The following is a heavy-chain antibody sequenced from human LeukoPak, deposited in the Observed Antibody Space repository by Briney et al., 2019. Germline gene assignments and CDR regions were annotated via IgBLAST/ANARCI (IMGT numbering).Heavy chain of an antibody. V-gene: IGHV1-2*06. Sequence: ASVKVSCKASGYTFTGYYMHWVRQALGQGLEWMGRINPNSGGTNYAQKFQGRFTMTRDTSISTAYMELSRLRSDDTAVYYCARVWAHYYDSSGYYSLEEDYWGQGTLVTVSS. CDR3: ARVWAHYYDSSGYYSLEEDY. D-gene: IGHD3-22*01. CDR1: GYTFTGYY. J-gene: IGHJ4*02. CDR2: INPNSGGT.